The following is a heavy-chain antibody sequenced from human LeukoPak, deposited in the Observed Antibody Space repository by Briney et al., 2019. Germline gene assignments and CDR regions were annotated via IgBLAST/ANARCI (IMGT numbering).Heavy chain of an antibody. CDR1: AFTFSGYA. V-gene: IGHV3-23*01. D-gene: IGHD2-15*01. J-gene: IGHJ3*01. Sequence: GWSLTLSCAASAFTFSGYAMSWLRQAPGQGLDGVPAISAGGTSTYYAGSVKGRFTISRDNSKNTLYLQMNSLSPEDTAVYYCARSLEVVATRWAGAFEVWGQGTVVTVSS. CDR3: ARSLEVVATRWAGAFEV. CDR2: ISAGGTST.